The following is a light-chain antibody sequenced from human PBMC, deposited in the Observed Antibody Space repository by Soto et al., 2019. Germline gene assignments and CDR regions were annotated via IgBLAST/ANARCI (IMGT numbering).Light chain of an antibody. CDR3: QQYGSSPPMYT. CDR2: GAS. Sequence: EIVMTQSPATLSVSPGERATLSCRASQSVNSRFLAWYQQKPGQAPRLLMYGASTRATGIPDRFSGSGSGADFTLTISRLEPEDFAVYYCQQYGSSPPMYTFGQGTKLEIK. J-gene: IGKJ2*01. V-gene: IGKV3-20*01. CDR1: QSVNSRF.